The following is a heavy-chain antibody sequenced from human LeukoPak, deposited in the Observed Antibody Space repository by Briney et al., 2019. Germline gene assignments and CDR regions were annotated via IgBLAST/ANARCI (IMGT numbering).Heavy chain of an antibody. D-gene: IGHD4-17*01. CDR1: GYTFSNHY. CDR3: ARGGDYVGGNFDF. V-gene: IGHV1-46*04. Sequence: ASVKVSCKASGYTFSNHYMRWVRQAPGQGLEWMGIINASGGYTNFAQKLQDRVTMTRETSTSTVYMQLSSLRSEDTAVYYCARGGDYVGGNFDFWGQGALVTVSS. J-gene: IGHJ4*02. CDR2: INASGGYT.